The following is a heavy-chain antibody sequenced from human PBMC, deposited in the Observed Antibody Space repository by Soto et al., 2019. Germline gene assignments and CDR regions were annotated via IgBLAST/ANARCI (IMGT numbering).Heavy chain of an antibody. D-gene: IGHD2-2*02. Sequence: QVQLQQWGAGLFKPSETLSLTCAMSGGSFSGYYWNWIRQSPGKGLEWIAEINYSGSSNYKPSLQSRLPISVDTSKDQFSLKLSSVTAADTAVYYCALFVVYTDCYLDVWGKGTTVTVSS. J-gene: IGHJ6*03. CDR3: ALFVVYTDCYLDV. CDR2: INYSGSS. V-gene: IGHV4-34*01. CDR1: GGSFSGYY.